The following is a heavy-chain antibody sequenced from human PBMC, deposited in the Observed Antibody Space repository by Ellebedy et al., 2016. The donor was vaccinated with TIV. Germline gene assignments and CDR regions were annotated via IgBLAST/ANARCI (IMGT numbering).Heavy chain of an antibody. CDR3: ARGEVTLYYYGMDV. CDR1: GGSISSYY. J-gene: IGHJ6*02. V-gene: IGHV4-59*01. CDR2: IYYSGST. Sequence: MPGGSLRLSCTVSGGSISSYYWSWIRQPPGKGLEWSGYIYYSGSTNYNPSLKSRVTISVDTSKNQLSLKLSSVTAADTAVYYCARGEVTLYYYGMDVWGQGTTVTVSS.